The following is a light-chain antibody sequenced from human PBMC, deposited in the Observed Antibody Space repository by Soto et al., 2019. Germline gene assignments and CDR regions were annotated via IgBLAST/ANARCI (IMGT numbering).Light chain of an antibody. J-gene: IGKJ4*01. V-gene: IGKV3-15*01. CDR2: GAS. CDR1: QSISSSY. Sequence: EIVMKQSPATLSVSPGERATLYCRASQSISSSYLAPYKQKPGQAPRLLIYGASTRPTDIPARFRGSGSGTEFTFTISNLQAEDCAFYYCQQYNNWHPLAFGGGSKVESK. CDR3: QQYNNWHPLA.